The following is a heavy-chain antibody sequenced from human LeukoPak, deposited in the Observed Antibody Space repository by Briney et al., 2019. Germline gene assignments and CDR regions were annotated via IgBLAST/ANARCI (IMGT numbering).Heavy chain of an antibody. CDR2: IYTSGST. J-gene: IGHJ4*02. CDR3: ARSYSSSWYGEGNFDY. D-gene: IGHD6-13*01. Sequence: PSETLSLTCSVSGVSISSYYWSWIRQPPGKGLEWIGRIYTSGSTNYNPSLKSRVTMSVDTSKNQFSLKLSSVTAADTAVYYCARSYSSSWYGEGNFDYWGQGTLVTVSS. CDR1: GVSISSYY. V-gene: IGHV4-4*07.